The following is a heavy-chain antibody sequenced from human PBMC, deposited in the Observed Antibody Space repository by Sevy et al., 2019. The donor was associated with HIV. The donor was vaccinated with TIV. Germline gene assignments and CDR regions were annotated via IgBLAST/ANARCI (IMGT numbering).Heavy chain of an antibody. D-gene: IGHD2-8*01. CDR1: GFTFSKYS. CDR3: AREGCTKPHDY. J-gene: IGHJ4*02. Sequence: GGSLRLSCVASGFTFSKYSMSWVRQPPGKGLEWVSTLSFGGGEINYADSVKGRFTISRDNSKSSVYLQMNNLRPEDTAVYYCAREGCTKPHDYWGQGTLVTVSS. CDR2: LSFGGGEI. V-gene: IGHV3-23*01.